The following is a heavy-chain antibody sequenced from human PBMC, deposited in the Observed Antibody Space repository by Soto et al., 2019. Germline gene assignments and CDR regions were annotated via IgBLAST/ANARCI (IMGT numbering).Heavy chain of an antibody. D-gene: IGHD5-12*01. CDR2: INTVNGNT. J-gene: IGHJ6*03. V-gene: IGHV1-3*04. CDR1: GYTFTSYA. Sequence: GASVKVSCKASGYTFTSYAMHWVRQAPGQRLDWMGWINTVNGNTKYSQKFQGRVTITRDTSANTAYMELSSLRSEDTAVYYCTRDGSGYTSYYYYYYYMDVWGKGTTVTVSS. CDR3: TRDGSGYTSYYYYYYYMDV.